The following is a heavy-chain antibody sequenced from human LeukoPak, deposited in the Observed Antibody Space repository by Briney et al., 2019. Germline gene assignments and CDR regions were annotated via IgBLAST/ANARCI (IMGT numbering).Heavy chain of an antibody. D-gene: IGHD3-10*01. CDR2: MNSNSGNT. V-gene: IGHV1-8*01. CDR3: ARGRGGTVVRGYLDY. J-gene: IGHJ4*02. CDR1: GYTFTNYE. Sequence: ASMKASCKASGYTFTNYEIMWVRQSTGQGPEWMGWMNSNSGNTGYAQKFQGRVTMTRDTSINTAYMELHSLTSEDTAVYYCARGRGGTVVRGYLDYWGQGTLVTVSS.